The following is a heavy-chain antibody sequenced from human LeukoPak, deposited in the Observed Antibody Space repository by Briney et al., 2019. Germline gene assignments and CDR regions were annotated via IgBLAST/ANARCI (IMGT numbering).Heavy chain of an antibody. CDR2: ISASGSGSTI. CDR3: AREDYYDTLGYFDL. V-gene: IGHV3-48*03. J-gene: IGHJ2*01. CDR1: GFTFSSFE. D-gene: IGHD3-22*01. Sequence: PGGSLRLSCAASGFTFSSFEVNWVRQAPGKGLEWLSYISASGSGSTIYYADSVKGRFTISRDNDKNSLYLQMNSLRAEDTAVYYCAREDYYDTLGYFDLWGRGTLVTVSS.